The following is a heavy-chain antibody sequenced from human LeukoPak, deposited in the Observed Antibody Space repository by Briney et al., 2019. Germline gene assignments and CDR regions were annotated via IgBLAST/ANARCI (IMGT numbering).Heavy chain of an antibody. Sequence: GGSLRLSCAASGFTFSTEGMHWVRQSPGKGLEWVAVISYDGSNKYYADSVKGRFTISRDNSKNTLYLQMNSLRAEDTAVYYCANLRLGGYFDYWGQGTLVTVSS. J-gene: IGHJ4*02. CDR1: GFTFSTEG. D-gene: IGHD5-12*01. CDR2: ISYDGSNK. V-gene: IGHV3-30*18. CDR3: ANLRLGGYFDY.